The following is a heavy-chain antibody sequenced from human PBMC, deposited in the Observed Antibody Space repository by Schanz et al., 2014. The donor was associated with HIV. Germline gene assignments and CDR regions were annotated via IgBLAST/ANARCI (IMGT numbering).Heavy chain of an antibody. J-gene: IGHJ2*01. V-gene: IGHV3-30*03. D-gene: IGHD6-19*01. CDR1: GFSFDTFG. CDR3: ARDSSLAVADHWYLDL. Sequence: VQLVESGGGVVQPGRSLRLSCAGSGFSFDTFGIHWVRQAPGKGLEWLAVISYDGRNKKFANSVKGRFTISRDNAKNFVYLQMNSLRDEDTAVYYCARDSSLAVADHWYLDLWGRGTLVTVSS. CDR2: ISYDGRNK.